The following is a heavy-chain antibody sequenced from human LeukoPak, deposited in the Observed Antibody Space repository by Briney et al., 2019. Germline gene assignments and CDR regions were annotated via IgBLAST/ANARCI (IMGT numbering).Heavy chain of an antibody. V-gene: IGHV4-4*07. Sequence: PSETLSLTCSVSGGSISSYYLSWIRQPAGKGLEWIGRIYTSGSTNYNPSLKSRVTMSVDTSKNQFSLKLSSVTAADTAVYYCAREGYYSYDAFDIWGQGTMVTVSS. J-gene: IGHJ3*02. D-gene: IGHD3-22*01. CDR2: IYTSGST. CDR1: GGSISSYY. CDR3: AREGYYSYDAFDI.